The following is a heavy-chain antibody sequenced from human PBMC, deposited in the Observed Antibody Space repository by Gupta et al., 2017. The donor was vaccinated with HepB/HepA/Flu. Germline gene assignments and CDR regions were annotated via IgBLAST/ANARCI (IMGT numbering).Heavy chain of an antibody. Sequence: QLQLQESGPGLVKPSETLSLTCTVSGGSISSSSYFWGWIRQPPGKGLEWIGSIYYSGSTYYNPSLKSRVTISGDTSKNQFSLKLSAVTAADTAVYYGANQWLVLGWFDPWGQGTLVTVSS. CDR2: IYYSGST. CDR1: GGSISSSSYF. V-gene: IGHV4-39*01. J-gene: IGHJ5*02. D-gene: IGHD6-19*01. CDR3: ANQWLVLGWFDP.